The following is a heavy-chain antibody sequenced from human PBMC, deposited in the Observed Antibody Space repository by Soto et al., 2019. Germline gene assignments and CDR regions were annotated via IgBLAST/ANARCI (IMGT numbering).Heavy chain of an antibody. J-gene: IGHJ4*02. CDR2: ISAYNGNT. V-gene: IGHV1-18*01. CDR3: ARETSCGGSCYYFDY. CDR1: CYTFTSDG. D-gene: IGHD2-15*01. Sequence: ASVKVSCKASCYTFTSDGISWVRQAPGQGLEWMGWISAYNGNTNYAQKLQGRVTMTTDTSTSTAYMELRSLRSDDTAVYYCARETSCGGSCYYFDYWGQGTLVTVSS.